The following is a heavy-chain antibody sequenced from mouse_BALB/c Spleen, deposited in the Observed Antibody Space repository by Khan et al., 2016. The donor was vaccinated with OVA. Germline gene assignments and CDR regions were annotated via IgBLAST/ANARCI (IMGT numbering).Heavy chain of an antibody. Sequence: QVQLQQPGAELVKPGASVKLSCKASGYTFTSYWMQWVKQRPGQGLEWIGEINPSNGRSNYNENFKSKATPTVDKSSTTAHMQLSSLTSEDSAVYYCVRSTMVTTEFAYWGQGTLVTVSA. CDR1: GYTFTSYW. J-gene: IGHJ3*01. D-gene: IGHD2-2*01. CDR3: VRSTMVTTEFAY. CDR2: INPSNGRS. V-gene: IGHV1S81*02.